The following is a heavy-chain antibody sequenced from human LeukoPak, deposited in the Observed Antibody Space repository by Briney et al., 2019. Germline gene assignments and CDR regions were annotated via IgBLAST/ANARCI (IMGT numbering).Heavy chain of an antibody. CDR2: ISSSGSIM. J-gene: IGHJ4*01. V-gene: IGHV3-48*02. D-gene: IGHD6-13*01. CDR1: GFIFSTYN. Sequence: NPGGSLRLSCAASGFIFSTYNMNWVRQAPGKGLEWVSYISSSGSIMYYADSVKGRFTVSRDNAKNSLYLQMNSLRDDDTAVYYCAVLIVAVGPFDSWGQGTLVTVSS. CDR3: AVLIVAVGPFDS.